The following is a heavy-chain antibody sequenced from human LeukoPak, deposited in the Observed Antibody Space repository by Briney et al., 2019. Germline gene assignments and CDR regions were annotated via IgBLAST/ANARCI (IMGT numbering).Heavy chain of an antibody. CDR3: ARDLPLYYYGMDV. J-gene: IGHJ6*02. CDR1: GFTFSSYA. Sequence: GGSLRLSCAASGFTFSSYAMSWVRQAPGKGLEWVSSISSSSSYIYYADSVKGRFTISRDNAKNSLYLQMNSLRAEDTAVYYCARDLPLYYYGMDVWGQGTTVTVSS. CDR2: ISSSSSYI. V-gene: IGHV3-21*01.